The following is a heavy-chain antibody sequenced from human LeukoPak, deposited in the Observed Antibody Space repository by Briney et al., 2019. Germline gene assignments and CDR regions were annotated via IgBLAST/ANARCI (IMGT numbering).Heavy chain of an antibody. CDR1: GGSISSSSYY. J-gene: IGHJ3*02. CDR3: ARRGDIVVVPAATAFDI. CDR2: IYYIVST. D-gene: IGHD2-2*01. Sequence: SETLSLTCTVSGGSISSSSYYWGWIRQPPGKGLEWIGSIYYIVSTYYNPSLKGRVTISVDTSKNQFSLKLSSVTAADTAVYYCARRGDIVVVPAATAFDIWGQGTMVTVSS. V-gene: IGHV4-39*01.